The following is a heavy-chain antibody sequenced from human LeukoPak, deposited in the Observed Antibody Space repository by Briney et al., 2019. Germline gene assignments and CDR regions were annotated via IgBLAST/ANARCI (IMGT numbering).Heavy chain of an antibody. V-gene: IGHV3-53*01. CDR2: IYSGGST. CDR3: ARGLPYDSSGYYFGGGFDY. D-gene: IGHD3-22*01. J-gene: IGHJ4*02. CDR1: GFTFSSYA. Sequence: GGSLRLSCAASGFTFSSYAMSWVRQAPGKGLEWVSVIYSGGSTYYADSVKGRFTISRDNSKNTLYLQMNSLRAEDTAVYYCARGLPYDSSGYYFGGGFDYWGQGTLVTVSS.